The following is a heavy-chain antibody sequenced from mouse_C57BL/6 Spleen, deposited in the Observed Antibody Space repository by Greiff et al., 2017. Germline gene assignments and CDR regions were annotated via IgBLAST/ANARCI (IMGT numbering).Heavy chain of an antibody. CDR2: IDPETGGT. J-gene: IGHJ3*01. CDR3: TTLPGGGFAY. CDR1: GYTFTDYE. Sequence: VQLQQSGAELVRPGASVTLSCKASGYTFTDYEMHWVKQTPVHGLEWIGAIDPETGGTAYNQKFKGKAILTADKSSSTAYMELRWLTSEDSAVYYCTTLPGGGFAYWGQGTLVTVSA. V-gene: IGHV1-15*01.